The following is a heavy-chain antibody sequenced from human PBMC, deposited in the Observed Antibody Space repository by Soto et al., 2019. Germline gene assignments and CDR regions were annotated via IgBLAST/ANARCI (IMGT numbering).Heavy chain of an antibody. CDR2: LDGAGGST. CDR1: GFTFSDFA. CDR3: AAPRDEYGSGVSWFTYGMDI. J-gene: IGHJ6*02. V-gene: IGHV3-23*01. Sequence: GGSLRLSCLASGFTFSDFAMTWVRHVPGRGLGWVASLDGAGGSTYYAESVRGRFSISRDNSQNTLFLQMKRLTVDDTAIYYCAAPRDEYGSGVSWFTYGMDIWGQGTTVTVSS. D-gene: IGHD3-10*01.